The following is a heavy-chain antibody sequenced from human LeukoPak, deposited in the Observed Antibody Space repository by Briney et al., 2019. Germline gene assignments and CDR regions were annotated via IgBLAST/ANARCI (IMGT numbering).Heavy chain of an antibody. J-gene: IGHJ4*02. Sequence: SETLSLTCAVYGGSFSGYYWSWIRQPPGKGLEWIGEINHSGSTNYNPSLKSRVTISVGTSKNQFSLKLSSVTAADTAVYYCARRRSYYDSSALGNFDYWGQGTLVTVSS. V-gene: IGHV4-34*01. CDR1: GGSFSGYY. CDR3: ARRRSYYDSSALGNFDY. D-gene: IGHD3-22*01. CDR2: INHSGST.